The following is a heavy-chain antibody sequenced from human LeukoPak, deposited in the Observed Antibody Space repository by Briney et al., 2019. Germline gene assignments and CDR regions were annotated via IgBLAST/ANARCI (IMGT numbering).Heavy chain of an antibody. V-gene: IGHV1-2*02. J-gene: IGHJ4*02. Sequence: GASVKVSCKASGYTFTGYYMHWVRQAPGQGLEWMGWINPNGGGTNYAQKFQGRVTMTRDTSISTAYMELSRLRSDDTAVYYCASSDSSGYYFFDYWGQGTLVTVSS. CDR3: ASSDSSGYYFFDY. CDR1: GYTFTGYY. CDR2: INPNGGGT. D-gene: IGHD3-22*01.